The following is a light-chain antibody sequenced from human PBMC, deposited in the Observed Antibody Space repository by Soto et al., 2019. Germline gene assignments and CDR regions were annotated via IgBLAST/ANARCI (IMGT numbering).Light chain of an antibody. J-gene: IGLJ1*01. CDR1: SSDIGGYNY. CDR3: SSYSISTAYL. Sequence: QSALTQPASVSGSPGQSITMSCTGASSDIGGYNYVSWYQLQPGKAPKLMVFEVNNRPSGVSSRFSGSKSGNTASLTISGLQAEDEADYFCSSYSISTAYLFGTGTKLTVL. V-gene: IGLV2-14*01. CDR2: EVN.